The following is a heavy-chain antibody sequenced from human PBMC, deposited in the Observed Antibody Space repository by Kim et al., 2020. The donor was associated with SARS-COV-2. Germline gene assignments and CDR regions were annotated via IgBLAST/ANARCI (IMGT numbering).Heavy chain of an antibody. CDR1: GGSFSGYY. CDR2: INYSGYT. J-gene: IGHJ4*02. D-gene: IGHD3-9*01. CDR3: ARGGPIVLAGKPPSYSDS. V-gene: IGHV4-34*01. Sequence: SETLSLTCAASGGSFSGYYWTWIRQPPGKGLQWIGQINYSGYTDYNPSLKSRVTISLDTSTSQFSLRLRSMTAADTAVYYCARGGPIVLAGKPPSYSDSWGQGTLVTVSS.